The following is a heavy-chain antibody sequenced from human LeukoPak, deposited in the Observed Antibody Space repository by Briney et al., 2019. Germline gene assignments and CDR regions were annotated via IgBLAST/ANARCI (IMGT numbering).Heavy chain of an antibody. CDR3: AKGALSTIFDY. Sequence: GGSLRLSCAASGFTFTTYAMIWLRQAPGKGLVGVSSISNTDDASYYAASGKGRFSITRDNSIHPLDLQMNSLTAEDTAVYYCAKGALSTIFDYWGQGTLVTVSS. CDR1: GFTFTTYA. V-gene: IGHV3-23*01. CDR2: ISNTDDAS. J-gene: IGHJ4*02. D-gene: IGHD2-2*01.